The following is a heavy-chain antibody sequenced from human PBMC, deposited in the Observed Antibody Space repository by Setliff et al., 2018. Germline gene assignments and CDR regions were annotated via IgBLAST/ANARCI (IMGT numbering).Heavy chain of an antibody. J-gene: IGHJ4*02. CDR1: GGSIRSGSFY. D-gene: IGHD5-12*01. CDR2: VHASGSP. V-gene: IGHV4-61*02. CDR3: ARGGYNGYAVFDD. Sequence: PSETLSLTCTVSGGSIRSGSFYWSWIRQSAEKGLEWIGRVHASGSPTYNPSFKGRVTISLDTSTNQFSLNLNSVTAADTAVYSCARGGYNGYAVFDDWGQGALVAVSS.